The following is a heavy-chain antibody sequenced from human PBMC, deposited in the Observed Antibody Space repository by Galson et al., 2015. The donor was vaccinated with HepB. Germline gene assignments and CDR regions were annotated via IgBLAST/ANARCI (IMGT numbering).Heavy chain of an antibody. D-gene: IGHD4-11*01. J-gene: IGHJ6*02. CDR3: AKDLPDYSNYPHEDGMDV. CDR2: ISSSSSYI. CDR1: GFNFRSHS. Sequence: PLRLSCADSGFNFRSHSMNWVRQAPGKGLEWVPSISSSSSYIYYADSVKGRFTISRDNAKNSLYLQMNSLRAEDTAVYYCAKDLPDYSNYPHEDGMDVWGQGTTVIVSS. V-gene: IGHV3-21*01.